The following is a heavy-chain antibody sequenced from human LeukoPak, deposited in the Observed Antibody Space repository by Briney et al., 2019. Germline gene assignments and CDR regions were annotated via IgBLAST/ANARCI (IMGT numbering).Heavy chain of an antibody. J-gene: IGHJ4*02. Sequence: PGGSLRLSCAASGFSVNNLCMSWVRQAPGKGLEWVSVIYSGDRTYYADSVKGRFTISRDTSKNTVYLQMNSLRPEETAVYYCARDGEYSYGYGFDYWGQRTLLTVSS. CDR1: GFSVNNLC. CDR2: IYSGDRT. V-gene: IGHV3-66*01. D-gene: IGHD5-18*01. CDR3: ARDGEYSYGYGFDY.